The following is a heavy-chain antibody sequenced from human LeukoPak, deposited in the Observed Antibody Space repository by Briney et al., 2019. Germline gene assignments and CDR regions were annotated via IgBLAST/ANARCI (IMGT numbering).Heavy chain of an antibody. V-gene: IGHV3-49*04. CDR1: RSTLGMYS. Sequence: RSLRLSSPPYRSTLGMYSTRCVSQVPGNGRGWEGFIRSKAYGGKTEYAESVKGRFTISRDDSKSTAYLQMNSLKTEDTAVYYCTRVGRFGDPTLDYWGQGTLVTVSS. J-gene: IGHJ4*02. D-gene: IGHD3-10*01. CDR3: TRVGRFGDPTLDY. CDR2: IRSKAYGGKT.